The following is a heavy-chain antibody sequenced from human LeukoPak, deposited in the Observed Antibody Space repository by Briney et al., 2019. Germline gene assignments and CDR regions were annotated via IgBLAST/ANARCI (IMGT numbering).Heavy chain of an antibody. Sequence: PSETVSLTCAVSGDSISRGYYWGWIRQSPGKGLEWIASIYHSGNTNYNPSLKSRVTISVDTSKNQISLSLRSVTAADTALYYCGRLVLGFCSGGFCYSDWFDPWGPGTLVTVSS. V-gene: IGHV4-38-2*01. CDR3: GRLVLGFCSGGFCYSDWFDP. CDR2: IYHSGNT. D-gene: IGHD2-15*01. J-gene: IGHJ5*02. CDR1: GDSISRGYY.